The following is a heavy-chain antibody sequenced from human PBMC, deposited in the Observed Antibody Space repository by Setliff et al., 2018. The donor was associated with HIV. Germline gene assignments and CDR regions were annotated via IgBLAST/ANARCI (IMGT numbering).Heavy chain of an antibody. CDR2: INTNTGNP. CDR3: ARDLRGSGSYYMMGEPFDI. Sequence: ASVKVSCKASGYTFTSYAMNWVRQAPGQGLEWIGWINTNTGNPTYVQGFTGRFVFSLDTSVSTAYLQISSLKAEDTAVYYCARDLRGSGSYYMMGEPFDIWGQGTMVTVSS. CDR1: GYTFTSYA. J-gene: IGHJ3*02. V-gene: IGHV7-4-1*02. D-gene: IGHD3-10*01.